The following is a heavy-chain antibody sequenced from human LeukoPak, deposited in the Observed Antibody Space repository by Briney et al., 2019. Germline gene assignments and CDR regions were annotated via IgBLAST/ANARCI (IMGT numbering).Heavy chain of an antibody. J-gene: IGHJ4*02. V-gene: IGHV3-30*04. CDR1: GLTFSNSA. Sequence: GGSLTLSCVASGLTFSNSAMHWVRQAPGKGLEWVAIMSFDGSHERYGDSVKGRFTLSRDNSKNTLYLQINSLRTADTAVYYCARGGKCSDGKCYLIDYWGQGTLVTVSS. D-gene: IGHD2-15*01. CDR2: MSFDGSHE. CDR3: ARGGKCSDGKCYLIDY.